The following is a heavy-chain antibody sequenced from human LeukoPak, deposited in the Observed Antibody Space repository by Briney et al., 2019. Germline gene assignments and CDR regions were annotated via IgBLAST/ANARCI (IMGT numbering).Heavy chain of an antibody. CDR1: GFTASSNY. V-gene: IGHV3-53*01. Sequence: GGSLRLSCAASGFTASSNYMNWVRQAPGKGLEWVSVIYGGGNIYYADSVKGRFTISRDNSKNTLYLQMNSLRAEDAAVYYCARGAGYNYPYYFDYWGQGTLVTVSS. CDR3: ARGAGYNYPYYFDY. J-gene: IGHJ4*02. D-gene: IGHD5-24*01. CDR2: IYGGGNI.